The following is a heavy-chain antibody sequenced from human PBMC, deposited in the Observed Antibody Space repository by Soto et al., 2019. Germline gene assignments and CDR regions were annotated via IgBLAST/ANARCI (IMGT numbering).Heavy chain of an antibody. V-gene: IGHV4-59*01. J-gene: IGHJ5*02. Sequence: XETLSLTCTVSGGSIISYYWSWIRQPPGKGLEWIGYIYHSGTTSYNPSLKSRVTISINTSKNQFSLNLSSVTAADTAVYYCAREDSRWFDPWGQGPLVTVSS. CDR1: GGSIISYY. CDR3: AREDSRWFDP. CDR2: IYHSGTT.